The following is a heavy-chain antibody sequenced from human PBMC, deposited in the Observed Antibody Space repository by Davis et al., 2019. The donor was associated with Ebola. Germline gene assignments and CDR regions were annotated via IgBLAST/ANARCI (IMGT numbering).Heavy chain of an antibody. CDR3: ARDDYDSSGYYPFDI. D-gene: IGHD3-22*01. V-gene: IGHV1-3*01. J-gene: IGHJ3*02. Sequence: ASVKVSCKAPGYTLFNYAMHWVRQAPGQRLEWMGWINAGNGNTKYSQKFQGRVTITRDKSASTAYMELSSLRSEDTAVYYCARDDYDSSGYYPFDIWGQGTMVTVTS. CDR2: INAGNGNT. CDR1: GYTLFNYA.